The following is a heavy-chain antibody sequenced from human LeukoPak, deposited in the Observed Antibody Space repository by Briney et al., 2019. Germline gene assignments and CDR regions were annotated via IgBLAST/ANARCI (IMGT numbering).Heavy chain of an antibody. CDR3: ARDIAARPED. CDR1: GGSISSYY. V-gene: IGHV4-59*12. Sequence: SETLSLTCTVSGGSISSYYWSWIRQPPGKGLEWIGYIYYSGSTNYNPSLKSRVTISVDTSKNQFSLKLTSVTAADTAVYYCARDIAARPEDWGQGTLVTVSS. J-gene: IGHJ4*02. CDR2: IYYSGST. D-gene: IGHD6-6*01.